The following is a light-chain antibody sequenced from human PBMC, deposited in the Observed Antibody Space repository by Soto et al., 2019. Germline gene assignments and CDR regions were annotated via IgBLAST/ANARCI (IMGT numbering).Light chain of an antibody. CDR2: DDS. V-gene: IGLV3-21*02. CDR3: QGLVASNDHHV. J-gene: IGLJ2*01. CDR1: NIGSET. Sequence: SYELPQPPSVSVAPGQTARIPCGESNIGSETVHWYQQKPGQAPVVVVYDDSDRPSGIPERCSASNSGSTDTLTISRVEAGDEADYYCQGLVASNDHHVFGGGTKLTVL.